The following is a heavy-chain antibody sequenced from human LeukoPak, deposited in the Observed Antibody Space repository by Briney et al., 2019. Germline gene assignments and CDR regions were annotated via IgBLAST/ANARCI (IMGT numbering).Heavy chain of an antibody. CDR3: ARPSGYDPYAFDI. CDR1: GGSISSGGYY. V-gene: IGHV4-31*03. CDR2: IYYSGST. J-gene: IGHJ3*02. D-gene: IGHD5-12*01. Sequence: SETLSLTCTVSGGSISSGGYYWSWIRQHPGKGLEWIGYIYYSGSTYYNPSLKSRVTISVDTSKNQFSLKLSSVTAAGTAVYYCARPSGYDPYAFDIWGQGTMVTVSS.